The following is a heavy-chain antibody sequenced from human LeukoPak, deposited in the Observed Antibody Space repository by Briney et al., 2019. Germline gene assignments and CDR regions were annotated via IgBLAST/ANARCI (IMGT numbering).Heavy chain of an antibody. J-gene: IGHJ4*02. CDR1: GGSISSYY. CDR2: IYYSGST. D-gene: IGHD6-19*01. CDR3: ARATAEAGNHY. V-gene: IGHV4-59*01. Sequence: SETLSLTCTVSGGSISSYYWSWIRQPPGKGLEWIGYIYYSGSTNYNPSLKSRVTISVDTSKNQFSLKLSSVTAADTAVYYCARATAEAGNHYWGQGTLVTVSS.